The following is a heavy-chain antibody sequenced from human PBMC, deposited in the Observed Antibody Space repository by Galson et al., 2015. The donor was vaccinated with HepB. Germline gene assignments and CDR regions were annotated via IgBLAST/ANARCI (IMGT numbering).Heavy chain of an antibody. CDR3: TRAHGDYYDSSGYYLDFDY. J-gene: IGHJ4*02. CDR2: IRSKAYGGTT. V-gene: IGHV3-49*03. D-gene: IGHD3-22*01. CDR1: GFTFGDYA. Sequence: SLRLSCAASGFTFGDYAMSWFRQAPGKGLEWVGFIRSKAYGGTTEYAASVKGRFTISRDDSKSIAYLQMNSLKTEDTAVYYCTRAHGDYYDSSGYYLDFDYWGQGTLVTVSS.